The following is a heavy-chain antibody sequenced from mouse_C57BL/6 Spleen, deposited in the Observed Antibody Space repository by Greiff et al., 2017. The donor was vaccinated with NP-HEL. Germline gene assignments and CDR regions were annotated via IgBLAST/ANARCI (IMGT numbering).Heavy chain of an antibody. D-gene: IGHD1-1*01. V-gene: IGHV2-5*01. CDR2: IWRGGST. CDR3: AKNYGSSYKGYYYAMDY. Sequence: VKLVESGPGLVQPSQSLSITCTVSGFSLTSYGVHWVRQSPGKGLEWLGVIWRGGSTDYNAAFMSRLSITKDNSKSQVFFKMNSLQADDTAIYYCAKNYGSSYKGYYYAMDYWGQGTSVTVSS. J-gene: IGHJ4*01. CDR1: GFSLTSYG.